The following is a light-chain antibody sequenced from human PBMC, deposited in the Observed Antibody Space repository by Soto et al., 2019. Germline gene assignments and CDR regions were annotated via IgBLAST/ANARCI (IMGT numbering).Light chain of an antibody. Sequence: SALTQPRSVSGSPGQSVTISCTGTSSDVGGYKYVSWYQQHPDKAPKVMIYDVSERPSGVPDRFSGSKSGNTASLTISGLQAEDEADYYCCSYADSSYVFGTGTKLTVL. V-gene: IGLV2-11*01. CDR2: DVS. J-gene: IGLJ1*01. CDR3: CSYADSSYV. CDR1: SSDVGGYKY.